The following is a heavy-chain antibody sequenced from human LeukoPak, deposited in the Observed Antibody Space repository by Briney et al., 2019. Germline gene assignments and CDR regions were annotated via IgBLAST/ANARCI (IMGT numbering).Heavy chain of an antibody. CDR1: GFTFSSYA. CDR2: IYYSGST. CDR3: ARAYRSGYPFNWFDP. D-gene: IGHD3-22*01. J-gene: IGHJ5*02. V-gene: IGHV4-39*07. Sequence: GSLRLSCAASGFTFSSYAMSWVRQAPGKGLEWIGSIYYSGSTYYNPSLKSRVTISVDTSKNQFSLKLSSVTAADTAVYYCARAYRSGYPFNWFDPWGQGTLVTVSS.